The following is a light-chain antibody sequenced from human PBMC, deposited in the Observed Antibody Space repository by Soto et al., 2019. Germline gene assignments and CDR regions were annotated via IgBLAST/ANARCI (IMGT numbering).Light chain of an antibody. CDR2: QDS. Sequence: SYELTQPPSVSVSPGQTASITCSGDKLGDKYACWYQQKPGQSPVLVIYQDSKRPSGIPERFSGSNSGNTATLTISGTQAMDEADYYCQAWDSSTLHAVFGGGTKVTVL. V-gene: IGLV3-1*01. J-gene: IGLJ2*01. CDR3: QAWDSSTLHAV. CDR1: KLGDKY.